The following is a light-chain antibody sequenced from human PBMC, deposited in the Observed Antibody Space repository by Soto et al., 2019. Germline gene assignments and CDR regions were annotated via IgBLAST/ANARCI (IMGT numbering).Light chain of an antibody. J-gene: IGLJ3*02. CDR3: GTWDSSLTEWV. CDR2: ENY. CDR1: SSNIGNNY. Sequence: QSVLTQPPSVSAAPGQKVTISCSGSSSNIGNNYVSWYQQLPGTAPKLLMYENYKRPSGIPDRFSGSKSDTSATLGITGLQTGDEADYYCGTWDSSLTEWVFGGGTKVTVL. V-gene: IGLV1-51*01.